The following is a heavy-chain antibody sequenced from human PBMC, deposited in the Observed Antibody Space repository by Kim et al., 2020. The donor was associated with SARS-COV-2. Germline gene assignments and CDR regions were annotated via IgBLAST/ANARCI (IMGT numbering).Heavy chain of an antibody. CDR1: GFTFDDYA. J-gene: IGHJ6*02. Sequence: GGSLRLSCAASGFTFDDYAMHWVRQAPGKGLEWVSGISWNSGSIGYAYSVKGRFTISRDNAKNSLYLQMNSLRAEDKALYYCAKDASGTLGGMEVWGQGTTVTVSS. D-gene: IGHD1-26*01. CDR3: AKDASGTLGGMEV. CDR2: ISWNSGSI. V-gene: IGHV3-9*01.